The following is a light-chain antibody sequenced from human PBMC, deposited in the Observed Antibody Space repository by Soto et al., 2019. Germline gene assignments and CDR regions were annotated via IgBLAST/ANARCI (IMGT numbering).Light chain of an antibody. J-gene: IGLJ1*01. CDR1: SSDVGGSDY. Sequence: QSALTQSASVSGSPGQSITISCTGASSDVGGSDYVSWYQQHPDKAPKLIIYEVNNRPSGVSDRFSGSKSGNTASLTISGLQTDDEADYYCSSYTTSSTYVFGTGTKLTV. V-gene: IGLV2-14*01. CDR3: SSYTTSSTYV. CDR2: EVN.